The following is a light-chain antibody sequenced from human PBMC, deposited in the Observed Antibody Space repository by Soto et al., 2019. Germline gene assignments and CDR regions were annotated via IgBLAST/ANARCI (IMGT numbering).Light chain of an antibody. J-gene: IGLJ2*01. CDR2: DNQ. CDR3: GTWDSSLTIGVI. CDR1: SSNVGKNF. Sequence: QTLLTEPPSLSAAPGQKVSISCSGSSSNVGKNFVSWYQHVPGKAPKLLIYDNQKRPSGIPDRFSASKSGTLATLDITGLQTGDEADYYCGTWDSSLTIGVIFGGGTPLTVL. V-gene: IGLV1-51*01.